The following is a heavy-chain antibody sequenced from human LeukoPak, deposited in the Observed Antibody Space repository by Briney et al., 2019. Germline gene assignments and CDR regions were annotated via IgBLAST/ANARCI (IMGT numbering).Heavy chain of an antibody. CDR3: ARGVYSSGWYETYYFDY. V-gene: IGHV3-33*08. J-gene: IGHJ4*02. CDR2: IWYDGSNK. D-gene: IGHD6-19*01. CDR1: GFTFSSYA. Sequence: GGSLRLSCAASGFTFSSYAMHWVRQAPGKGLEWVAVIWYDGSNKYYADSVKGRFTISRDNSKNTLYLQMNSLRAEDTAVYYCARGVYSSGWYETYYFDYWGQGTLVTVSS.